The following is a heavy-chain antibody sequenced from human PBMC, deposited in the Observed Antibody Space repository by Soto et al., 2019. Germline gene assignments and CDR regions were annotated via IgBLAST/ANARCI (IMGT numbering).Heavy chain of an antibody. D-gene: IGHD2-2*01. Sequence: QVQLVQSGAEVKKPGASVKVSCKASGYTFTSYYMHWVRQAPGQGLEWMGIINPSGGSTSYAQKFQGRVTMTRDTSTSTVYMELSSLRSEDTAVYYCAREAQLGYCSSTSCSRYWYFDLWGRGTLVTVSS. CDR2: INPSGGST. CDR1: GYTFTSYY. V-gene: IGHV1-46*03. J-gene: IGHJ2*01. CDR3: AREAQLGYCSSTSCSRYWYFDL.